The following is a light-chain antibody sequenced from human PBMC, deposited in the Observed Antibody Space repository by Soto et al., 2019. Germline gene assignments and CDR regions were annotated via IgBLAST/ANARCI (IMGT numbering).Light chain of an antibody. CDR1: QSVSSH. Sequence: IVMTQSPATLSVSPGERATLSCRATQSVSSHLAWYQQRPGQAPRLLIYGASTRATGIPARFSGSGSGTEFTLTISSLQSEDVAVYYCQEYNHWPSWTFGQGTKVDVK. V-gene: IGKV3-15*01. CDR2: GAS. CDR3: QEYNHWPSWT. J-gene: IGKJ1*01.